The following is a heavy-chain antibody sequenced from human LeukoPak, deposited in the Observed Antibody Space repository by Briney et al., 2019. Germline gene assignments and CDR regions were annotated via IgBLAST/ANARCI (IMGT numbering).Heavy chain of an antibody. Sequence: ASVKVSCKASGYTFTGYYMHWVRQAPGQGLEWMGWINPNSGGTNYAQKFQGRVTMTRDTSTSTVYMELSSLRSEDTAVYYCARDRTAVAGFIDYWGQGTLVTVSS. CDR2: INPNSGGT. D-gene: IGHD6-19*01. CDR3: ARDRTAVAGFIDY. CDR1: GYTFTGYY. V-gene: IGHV1-2*02. J-gene: IGHJ4*02.